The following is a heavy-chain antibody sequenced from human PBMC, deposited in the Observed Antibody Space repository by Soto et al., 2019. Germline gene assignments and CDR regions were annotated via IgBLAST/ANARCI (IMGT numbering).Heavy chain of an antibody. J-gene: IGHJ6*02. CDR3: ARNVTYSSFLSQYSGMDV. V-gene: IGHV1-69*01. CDR1: GGTFDNFI. CDR2: IVPMLGTP. Sequence: QVQLVQSGAEVKEPGSSVRVSCKASGGTFDNFIMNWVRQTPGQGLEWMGGIVPMLGTPTYAEKFKGRVTISATGSTSTMYMELTSMRSEDTAIYYCARNVTYSSFLSQYSGMDVWGQGTTVTVSS. D-gene: IGHD1-26*01.